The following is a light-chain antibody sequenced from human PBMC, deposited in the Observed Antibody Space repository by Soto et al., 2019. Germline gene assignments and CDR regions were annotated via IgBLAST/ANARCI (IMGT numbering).Light chain of an antibody. Sequence: EIVLTQSPATVSLSPGESATLSCRASQSISTYLAWYQQKPGQAPRLLIYDASKRITGIPARFSGSGSGTEFTLTINSLQSEDSAVYYCQQHNQWPITFGQGTRLAIK. J-gene: IGKJ5*01. CDR2: DAS. V-gene: IGKV3-11*01. CDR3: QQHNQWPIT. CDR1: QSISTY.